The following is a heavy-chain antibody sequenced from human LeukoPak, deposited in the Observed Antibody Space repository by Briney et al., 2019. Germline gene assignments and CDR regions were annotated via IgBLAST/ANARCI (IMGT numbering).Heavy chain of an antibody. Sequence: SETLSLTCAVYGGSFSGYYWRWIRQPPGKGLEWIGEINHSGSTNYNPSLKSRVTISVDTSKNQFSLKLSSVTAADTAVYYCARGRKWLRLYYYYGMDVWGRGTTVTVSS. D-gene: IGHD5-12*01. V-gene: IGHV4-34*01. CDR1: GGSFSGYY. J-gene: IGHJ6*04. CDR3: ARGRKWLRLYYYYGMDV. CDR2: INHSGST.